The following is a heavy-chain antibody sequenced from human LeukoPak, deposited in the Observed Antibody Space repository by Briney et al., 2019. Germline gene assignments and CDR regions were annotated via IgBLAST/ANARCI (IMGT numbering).Heavy chain of an antibody. V-gene: IGHV4-61*02. CDR2: IYTSGST. J-gene: IGHJ4*02. CDR1: GGSISSGSYY. D-gene: IGHD3-10*01. CDR3: ARGWFGEFFDY. Sequence: SETLSLTCTVSGGSISSGSYYWSWIRQPAGKGLEWIGRIYTSGSTNYNPSLKSRVTISVDTSKNQFSLKLSSVTAADTAVYYCARGWFGEFFDYWGQGTLVTVSS.